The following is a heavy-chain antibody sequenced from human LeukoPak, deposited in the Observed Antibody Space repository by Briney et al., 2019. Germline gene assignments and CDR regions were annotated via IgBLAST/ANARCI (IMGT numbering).Heavy chain of an antibody. CDR3: ARGLRYYYGSGSPKPRYYYYGMDV. Sequence: GASVKVSCKASGYTFTSYDINWVRQATGHGLEWMGWMNPNSGNTGYAQKFQDRVTMTRNTSISTAYMELSSLRSEDTAVYYCARGLRYYYGSGSPKPRYYYYGMDVWGQGTTVTVSS. J-gene: IGHJ6*02. CDR2: MNPNSGNT. D-gene: IGHD3-10*01. CDR1: GYTFTSYD. V-gene: IGHV1-8*01.